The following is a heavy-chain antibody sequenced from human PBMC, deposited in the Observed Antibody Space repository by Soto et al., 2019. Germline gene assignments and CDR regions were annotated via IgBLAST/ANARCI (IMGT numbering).Heavy chain of an antibody. D-gene: IGHD2-21*02. V-gene: IGHV4-34*10. CDR1: GGSVNGYY. Sequence: PSETLSLTCAVYGGSVNGYYWNWIRQPPGKGLEWIGEINHTGGTHYNPSLKSRVTMSVDTSKNQFSLKLLSVTAADTAIYYCARSGVTGIVIPSHWFDPWGQGTLVTVSS. CDR2: INHTGGT. CDR3: ARSGVTGIVIPSHWFDP. J-gene: IGHJ5*02.